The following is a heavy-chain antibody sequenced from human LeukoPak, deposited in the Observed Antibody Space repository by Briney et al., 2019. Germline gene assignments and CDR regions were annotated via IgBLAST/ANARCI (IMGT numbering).Heavy chain of an antibody. D-gene: IGHD3-3*01. Sequence: ASVKVSCKVSGYTLTELSIHWVRQAPGKGLEWMGGFDPEDGETIYAQKFQGRVTMTEDTSTDTAYMELSSLRSEDTAVYYCAANYDFWSGYYDPSPVYWGQGTLVTVSS. CDR2: FDPEDGET. J-gene: IGHJ4*02. CDR3: AANYDFWSGYYDPSPVY. V-gene: IGHV1-24*01. CDR1: GYTLTELS.